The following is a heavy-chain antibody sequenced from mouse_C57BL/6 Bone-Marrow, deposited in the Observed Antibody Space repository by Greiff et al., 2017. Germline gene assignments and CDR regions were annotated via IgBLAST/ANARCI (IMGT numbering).Heavy chain of an antibody. CDR2: ISYDGSN. Sequence: EVKLQQSGPGLVKPSQSLSLTCSVTGYSITSGYYWNWIRQFPGNKLEWMGYISYDGSNNYNPSLKNRISITRDTSKNQFFLKLNSVTTEDTATYYCARGYDPRFAYWGQGTLVTVSA. V-gene: IGHV3-6*01. D-gene: IGHD2-10*02. CDR1: GYSITSGYY. CDR3: ARGYDPRFAY. J-gene: IGHJ3*01.